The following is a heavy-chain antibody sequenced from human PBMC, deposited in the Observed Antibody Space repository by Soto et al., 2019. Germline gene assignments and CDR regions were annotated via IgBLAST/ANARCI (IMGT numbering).Heavy chain of an antibody. Sequence: QVQLVQSGAEVKKPGSSVKVSCKASEGTFSSYAISWVLQAPGQGLEWMGGIIPIFGTANYAQKFQARVTITADESTSIGNMELSSLRSEDTAVYYCASPTPPYSYVSPRYYYYGMDVWGQGTTVTVSS. CDR3: ASPTPPYSYVSPRYYYYGMDV. V-gene: IGHV1-69*12. D-gene: IGHD5-18*01. CDR1: EGTFSSYA. J-gene: IGHJ6*02. CDR2: IIPIFGTA.